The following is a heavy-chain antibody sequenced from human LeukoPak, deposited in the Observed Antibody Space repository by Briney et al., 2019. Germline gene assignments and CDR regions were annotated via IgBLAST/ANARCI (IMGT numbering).Heavy chain of an antibody. J-gene: IGHJ4*02. D-gene: IGHD6-19*01. Sequence: SETLSLTCTVSGGSISSSSYYWGWIRQPPGKGLERIGSIYYSVSTYDNPSLKSRVTISVDTSKNQFSLKLSSVTAADTAVYYCASLAVAGTIYDYWGQGTLVTVSS. CDR2: IYYSVST. CDR1: GGSISSSSYY. V-gene: IGHV4-39*07. CDR3: ASLAVAGTIYDY.